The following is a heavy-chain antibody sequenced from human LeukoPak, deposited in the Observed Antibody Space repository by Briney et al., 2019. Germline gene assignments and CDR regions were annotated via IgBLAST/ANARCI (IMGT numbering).Heavy chain of an antibody. J-gene: IGHJ5*02. CDR3: ARDNSVEDTAWWFDP. CDR2: ISVYNGNT. D-gene: IGHD4-23*01. V-gene: IGHV1-18*01. Sequence: ASVRVSCKASGYTFSIYGFSWVRQAPGQGLEWMGWISVYNGNTNYAQKFQGRVTMTTDTSTSTAHMELRSLRSDDTAVYYCARDNSVEDTAWWFDPWGQGTLVTVSP. CDR1: GYTFSIYG.